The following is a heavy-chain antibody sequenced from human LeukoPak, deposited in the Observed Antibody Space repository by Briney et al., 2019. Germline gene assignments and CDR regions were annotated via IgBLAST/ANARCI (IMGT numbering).Heavy chain of an antibody. CDR3: ARGTVGATPRYYYYYMDV. V-gene: IGHV4-59*12. CDR1: GFTFSNYE. J-gene: IGHJ6*03. CDR2: IYYSGST. D-gene: IGHD1-26*01. Sequence: PGGSLRLSCAASGFTFSNYEMNWIRQAPGKGLEWIGYIYYSGSTNYNPSLKSRVTMSVDTSKNQFSLKLSSVTAADTAVYYCARGTVGATPRYYYYYMDVWGKGTTVTISS.